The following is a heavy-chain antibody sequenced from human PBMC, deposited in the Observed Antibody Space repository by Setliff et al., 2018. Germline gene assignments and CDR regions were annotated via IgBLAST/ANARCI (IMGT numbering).Heavy chain of an antibody. Sequence: PSETLSLTCTVSGDSVSSASFYWGWMRQAPGKGLEWIGSFYYTGSTHYNPSIKSRVTRSRDTSRNQFSLKLISVTAADTAVYYCAGGTSSIVVLPASDYWGQGTLVTVSS. J-gene: IGHJ4*02. CDR3: AGGTSSIVVLPASDY. CDR2: FYYTGST. D-gene: IGHD2-15*01. CDR1: GDSVSSASFY. V-gene: IGHV4-39*07.